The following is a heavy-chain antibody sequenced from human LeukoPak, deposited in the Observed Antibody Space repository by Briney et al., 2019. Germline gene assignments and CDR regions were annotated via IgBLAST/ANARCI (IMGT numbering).Heavy chain of an antibody. CDR1: GFTFSSYC. CDR3: AKRGVVIRVFLVGFHKEAYYFDS. Sequence: PGGSLRLSCAASGFTFSSYCMHWVRQAPGKGLEWVAVISYDGSNKYYADSVKGRFTISRDNSKNTLYLQMNSLRAEDTAVYFCAKRGVVIRVFLVGFHKEAYYFDSWGQGALVTVSS. CDR2: ISYDGSNK. D-gene: IGHD3-10*01. V-gene: IGHV3-30*18. J-gene: IGHJ4*02.